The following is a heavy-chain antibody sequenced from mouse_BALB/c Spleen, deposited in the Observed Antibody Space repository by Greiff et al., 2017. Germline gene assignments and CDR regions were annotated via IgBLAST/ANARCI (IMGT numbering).Heavy chain of an antibody. V-gene: IGHV7-3*02. D-gene: IGHD4-1*01. J-gene: IGHJ4*01. Sequence: EVLLVEPGGGLVQPGGSLRLSCATSGFTFTDYYMSWVRQPPGKALEWLGFIRNKANGYTTEYSASVKGRFTISRDNSQSILYLQMNTLRAEDSATYYCARANWAYAMDYWGQGTSVTVSS. CDR3: ARANWAYAMDY. CDR1: GFTFTDYY. CDR2: IRNKANGYTT.